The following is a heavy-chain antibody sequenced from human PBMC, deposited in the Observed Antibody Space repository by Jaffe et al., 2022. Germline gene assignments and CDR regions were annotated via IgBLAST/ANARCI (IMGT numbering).Heavy chain of an antibody. CDR1: GGSISSSNW. Sequence: QVQLQESGPGLVKPSGTLSLTCAVSGGSISSSNWWSWVRQPPGKGLEWIGEIYHSGSTNYNPSLKSRVTISVDKSKNQFSLKLSSVTAADTAVYYCASRWFRELFPYYYYYMDVWGKGTTVTVSS. V-gene: IGHV4-4*02. J-gene: IGHJ6*03. D-gene: IGHD3-10*01. CDR3: ASRWFRELFPYYYYYMDV. CDR2: IYHSGST.